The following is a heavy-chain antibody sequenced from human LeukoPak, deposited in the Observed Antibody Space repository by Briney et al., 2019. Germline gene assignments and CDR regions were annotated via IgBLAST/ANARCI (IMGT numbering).Heavy chain of an antibody. J-gene: IGHJ4*02. CDR3: ARGNRVDIVATINY. Sequence: KLQGRVTITRDTSASTAYMELSSLRSEDTAVYYCARGNRVDIVATINYWGQGTLVTVSS. V-gene: IGHV1-3*01. D-gene: IGHD5-12*01.